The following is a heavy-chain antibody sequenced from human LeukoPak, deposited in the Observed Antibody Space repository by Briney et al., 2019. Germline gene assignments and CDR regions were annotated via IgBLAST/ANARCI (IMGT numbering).Heavy chain of an antibody. CDR1: GFTFNSYA. V-gene: IGHV3-30-3*01. CDR3: TRSSGYDTYFDY. Sequence: GGSLRLSCATSGFTFNSYAMHWVRQAPGKGLEWVAVISYDGSNKYYADSVKGRFTISRDNSKNTLYLQMNSLRAEDTAVYYCTRSSGYDTYFDYWGQGTLVTVSS. J-gene: IGHJ4*02. CDR2: ISYDGSNK. D-gene: IGHD3-22*01.